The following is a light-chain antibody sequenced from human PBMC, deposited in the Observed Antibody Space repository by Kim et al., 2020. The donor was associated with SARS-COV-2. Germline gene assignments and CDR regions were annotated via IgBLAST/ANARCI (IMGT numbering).Light chain of an antibody. J-gene: IGLJ2*01. CDR3: AAWDDSLNVV. V-gene: IGLV1-44*01. Sequence: ELTQPPSASGTPGQRVTISCSGSSSNIGSNTVNWYQQLPGTAPKLLIYSNNQRPSGVPDRFSGSKSGTSASLAISGLQSEYEADYYCAAWDDSLNVVF. CDR1: SSNIGSNT. CDR2: SNN.